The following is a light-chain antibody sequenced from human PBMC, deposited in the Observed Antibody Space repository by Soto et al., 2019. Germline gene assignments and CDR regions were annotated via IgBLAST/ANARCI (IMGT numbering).Light chain of an antibody. CDR2: DAH. CDR1: QTISRW. V-gene: IGKV1-5*01. J-gene: IGKJ5*01. CDR3: QQSFSTPT. Sequence: DIQMTQSPSTLSASVGDRVTITCRASQTISRWLSWYQHKPWKAHKLLIYDAHSLESGVPSSFSGSGSFTEFTITISRLPAEEFANYYCQQSFSTPTFGQGTRLEIK.